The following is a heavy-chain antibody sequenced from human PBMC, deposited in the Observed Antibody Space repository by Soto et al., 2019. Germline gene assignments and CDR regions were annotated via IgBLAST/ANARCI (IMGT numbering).Heavy chain of an antibody. CDR2: ISGSGGST. CDR3: AKDHGMDV. Sequence: GGSLRLSCVASGFTFSDYAMAWVRQSPGKGLEWVSSISGSGGSTYYADSVKGRFTISRDNSKNTVFLQMNSLRAEETAVYYCAKDHGMDVWGQGATVTVSS. V-gene: IGHV3-23*01. CDR1: GFTFSDYA. J-gene: IGHJ6*02.